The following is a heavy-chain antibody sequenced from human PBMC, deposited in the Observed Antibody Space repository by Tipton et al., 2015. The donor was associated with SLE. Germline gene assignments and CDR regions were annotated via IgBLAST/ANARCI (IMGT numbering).Heavy chain of an antibody. CDR1: SGSISSGAYY. Sequence: TLSLTCTVSSGSISSGAYYWGWIRQPPGKGLEWIGYVSYSGSTNYNPSLKSRVTISVDTSKDQLSPKLSSVTAADTAVYYCARDQTTVVTRGYYYYYMDVWGKGTTVTVSS. V-gene: IGHV4-61*08. J-gene: IGHJ6*03. D-gene: IGHD4-23*01. CDR3: ARDQTTVVTRGYYYYYMDV. CDR2: VSYSGST.